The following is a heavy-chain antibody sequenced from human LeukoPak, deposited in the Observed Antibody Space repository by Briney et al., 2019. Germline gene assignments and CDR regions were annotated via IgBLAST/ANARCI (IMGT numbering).Heavy chain of an antibody. D-gene: IGHD6-13*01. CDR2: IYWDDDK. J-gene: IGHJ4*02. V-gene: IGHV2-5*02. Sequence: SGPTRVNPPQTLTLTCTFSGFSLSTGGVGVGWIRQPPGKALEWLALIYWDDDKRYSPYQKSRLTITKDTSKNQVVLTMTNMDPVDTATYYCAHRSRSSSWYNSVFDYWGQGTLVTVSS. CDR3: AHRSRSSSWYNSVFDY. CDR1: GFSLSTGGVG.